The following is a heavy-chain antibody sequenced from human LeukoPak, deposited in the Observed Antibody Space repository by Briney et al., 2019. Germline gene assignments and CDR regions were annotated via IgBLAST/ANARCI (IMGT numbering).Heavy chain of an antibody. D-gene: IGHD3-10*01. V-gene: IGHV3-7*01. J-gene: IGHJ4*02. CDR2: IKQDGSEK. Sequence: GGSLRLSCAASGFTFSSYGMHWVRQAPGKGLEWVANIKQDGSEKYYVDSVKGRFTISRDNAKNSLYLQMNSLRAEDTAVYYCARDSYPYGSGSYLFDYWGQGTLVTVSS. CDR3: ARDSYPYGSGSYLFDY. CDR1: GFTFSSYG.